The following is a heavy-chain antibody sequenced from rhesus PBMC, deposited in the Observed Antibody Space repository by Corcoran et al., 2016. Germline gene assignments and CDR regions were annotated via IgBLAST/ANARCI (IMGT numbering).Heavy chain of an antibody. J-gene: IGHJ4*01. D-gene: IGHD3-34*01. CDR3: ARTGTFDY. Sequence: QVQLVQSGAEVKKPGSSVKVSCKASGYTFTDYYIHCVRQAPRQGLEWMGWSSPYNGTHEYAQKFQGSVTMTRDTSTRTAYMELNSLRSEDTGVYYCARTGTFDYWGQGVLVTVSS. V-gene: IGHV1S2*01. CDR2: SSPYNGTH. CDR1: GYTFTDYY.